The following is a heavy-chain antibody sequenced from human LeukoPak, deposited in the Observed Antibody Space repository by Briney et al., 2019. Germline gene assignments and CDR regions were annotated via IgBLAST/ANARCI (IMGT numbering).Heavy chain of an antibody. Sequence: PGGSLRLSCAASGFAFSNAWMSWVRQAPGKGLEWVGRNKSKTDGGTTDYAAHVKGRFTISRDDSKNTQYLQMNSLKTEDTAVYYCTTHFDYWGQGTLVTVSS. CDR3: TTHFDY. CDR2: NKSKTDGGTT. CDR1: GFAFSNAW. J-gene: IGHJ4*02. V-gene: IGHV3-15*01.